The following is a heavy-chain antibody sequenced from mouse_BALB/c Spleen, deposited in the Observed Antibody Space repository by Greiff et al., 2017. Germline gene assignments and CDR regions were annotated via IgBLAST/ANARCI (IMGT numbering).Heavy chain of an antibody. CDR3: TREGDGYSFAY. CDR2: ISSGGSYT. V-gene: IGHV5-6-4*01. CDR1: GFTFSSYT. D-gene: IGHD2-3*01. J-gene: IGHJ3*01. Sequence: EVKVVESGGGLVQPGGSLKLSCAASGFTFSSYTMSWVRQTPEKRLEWVATISSGGSYTYYPDSVKGRFTISRDNAKNTLYLQMSSLKSEDTAMYYCTREGDGYSFAYWGQGTLVTVSA.